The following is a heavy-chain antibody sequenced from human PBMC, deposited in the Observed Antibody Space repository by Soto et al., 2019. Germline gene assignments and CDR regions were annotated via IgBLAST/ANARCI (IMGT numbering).Heavy chain of an antibody. J-gene: IGHJ6*02. CDR2: INHSGST. CDR1: GGSFSGYY. CDR3: ARVVVAATRFRYYYYGMDV. D-gene: IGHD2-15*01. Sequence: KTSETLSLTCAVYGGSFSGYYWSWIRQPPGKGLEWIGEINHSGSTNYNPSLKSRVTISVDTSKNQFSLKLSSVTAADTAVYYCARVVVAATRFRYYYYGMDVWGQGTTVTVSS. V-gene: IGHV4-34*01.